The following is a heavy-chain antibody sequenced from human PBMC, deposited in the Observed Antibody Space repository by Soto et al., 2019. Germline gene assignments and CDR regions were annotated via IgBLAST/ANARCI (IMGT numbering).Heavy chain of an antibody. CDR2: ISAYNGNT. V-gene: IGHV1-18*01. CDR3: ARVDSEGDEAGYGRDV. J-gene: IGHJ6*02. CDR1: GYTFTSYG. D-gene: IGHD2-21*02. Sequence: QVQLVQSGAEVKKPGASVKVSCKASGYTFTSYGISWVRQAPGPGLEWMGWISAYNGNTNYAQKLQRRVTITTDTSTSTAYMELRSLRSDDTAVYYCARVDSEGDEAGYGRDVWGQGTTVTVSS.